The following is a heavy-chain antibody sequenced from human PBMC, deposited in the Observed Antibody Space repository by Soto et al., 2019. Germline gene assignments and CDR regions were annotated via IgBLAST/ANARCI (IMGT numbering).Heavy chain of an antibody. V-gene: IGHV4-30-4*01. CDR3: ARVASSSWSAPLNWFDP. Sequence: QVQLQESGPGLVKPSQTLSLTCTVSGGSISSGDYYWSWIRQPPGKGLEWIGYIYYSGSTYYNPSLKSRVTISVDTSKNQLSLNLSSVTAADTAVYYCARVASSSWSAPLNWFDPWGQGTLVTVSS. D-gene: IGHD6-13*01. CDR2: IYYSGST. CDR1: GGSISSGDYY. J-gene: IGHJ5*02.